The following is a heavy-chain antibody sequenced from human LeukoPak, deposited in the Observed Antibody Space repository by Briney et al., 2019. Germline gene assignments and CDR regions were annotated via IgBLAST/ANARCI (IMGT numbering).Heavy chain of an antibody. CDR2: ISSSSSYI. D-gene: IGHD3-22*01. J-gene: IGHJ4*02. V-gene: IGHV3-21*01. CDR1: GFTFSSYS. Sequence: GGSLRLSCAASGFTFSSYSMNWVRQAPGKGLEWVSSISSSSSYIYYADSVKGRFTISRDNAKNSLYLQMNSLRAEDTAVYYCPRDSPPYYYDSSGYSEFDYWGQGTLVTVSS. CDR3: PRDSPPYYYDSSGYSEFDY.